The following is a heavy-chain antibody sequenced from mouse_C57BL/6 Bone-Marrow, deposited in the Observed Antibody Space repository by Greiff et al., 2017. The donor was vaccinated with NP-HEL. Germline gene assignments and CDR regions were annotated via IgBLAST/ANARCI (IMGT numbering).Heavy chain of an antibody. CDR1: GYAFSSYW. CDR2: IYPGNGNT. Sequence: VQLQQSGAELVKPGASVKISCKASGYAFSSYWMNWVKERPGKGLEWIGQIYPGNGNTKYNGKFKGKATLTADKSSSTAYMQVRSLTSEDAAVYFCARGDYGRSRFGYAMPYWGQGTSATVSP. CDR3: ARGDYGRSRFGYAMPY. V-gene: IGHV1-80*01. J-gene: IGHJ4*01. D-gene: IGHD1-1*01.